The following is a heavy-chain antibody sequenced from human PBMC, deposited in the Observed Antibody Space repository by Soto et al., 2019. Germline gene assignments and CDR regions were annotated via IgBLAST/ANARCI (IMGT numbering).Heavy chain of an antibody. CDR3: ARAWSSYDSPFDY. D-gene: IGHD5-12*01. J-gene: IGHJ4*02. Sequence: QVQLVQSGAEVKKPGSSVKVSCKASGGTFSSYTISWVRQAPGQGLEWMGRIIPILGIANYAQKFQGRVTLTAEKTTSTAYMELSSLISEDTAVYYCARAWSSYDSPFDYWGQGTLVTVSS. CDR1: GGTFSSYT. CDR2: IIPILGIA. V-gene: IGHV1-69*02.